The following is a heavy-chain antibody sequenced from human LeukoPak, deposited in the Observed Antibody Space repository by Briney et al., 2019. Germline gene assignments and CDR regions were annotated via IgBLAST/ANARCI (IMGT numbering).Heavy chain of an antibody. Sequence: KPSETLSLTCTVSGGSISSSSYYWGWIRQPPGKGLEWVSSISSSSSYIYYADSVKGRFTISRDNAKNSLYLQMNSLRAEDTAVYYCARDHYYGSGSYGPIGGQGTLVTVSS. D-gene: IGHD3-10*01. CDR1: GGSISSSS. CDR2: ISSSSSYI. V-gene: IGHV3-21*01. J-gene: IGHJ4*02. CDR3: ARDHYYGSGSYGPI.